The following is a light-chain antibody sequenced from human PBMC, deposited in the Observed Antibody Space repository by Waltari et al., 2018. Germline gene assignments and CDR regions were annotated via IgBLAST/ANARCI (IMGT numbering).Light chain of an antibody. CDR2: DVS. CDR1: QSINSY. V-gene: IGKV3-11*01. Sequence: EIVLTQSTATLSLSPGERATLSCRASQSINSYLPWYQQHPGHAPRLLIYDVSNRAADIPGRFSGSGSGADFTLTISSLEPEDSAVYYCQHHYTWSLTFGGGTKLEIK. CDR3: QHHYTWSLT. J-gene: IGKJ4*01.